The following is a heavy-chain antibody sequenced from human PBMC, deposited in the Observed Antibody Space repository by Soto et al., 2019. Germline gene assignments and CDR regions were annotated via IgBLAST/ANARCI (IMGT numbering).Heavy chain of an antibody. CDR2: ISGSGGST. J-gene: IGHJ5*02. V-gene: IGHV3-23*01. CDR1: GFTFSSYA. D-gene: IGHD3-10*01. Sequence: GGSLRLSCAASGFTFSSYAMSWVRQAPGKGLEWVSAISGSGGSTYYADSVKGRFTISRDNSKNTLYLQMNSLRAEDTAVYYCANSRHYYGSGSFWWFDPWGQGTLVTVSS. CDR3: ANSRHYYGSGSFWWFDP.